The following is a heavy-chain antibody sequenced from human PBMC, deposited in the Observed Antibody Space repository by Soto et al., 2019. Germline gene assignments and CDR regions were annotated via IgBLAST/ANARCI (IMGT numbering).Heavy chain of an antibody. CDR1: GGSISSGGYY. J-gene: IGHJ6*02. V-gene: IGHV4-31*03. CDR3: ARMHYYDSSGRLDPRSYYYGMAV. Sequence: SETLSLTCTVSGGSISSGGYYWSWIRQHPGKGLEWIGYIYYSGSTYYNPSLKSRVTISVDTSKNQFSLKLSSVTAADTAVYYCARMHYYDSSGRLDPRSYYYGMAVWGQGTTVTVSS. CDR2: IYYSGST. D-gene: IGHD3-22*01.